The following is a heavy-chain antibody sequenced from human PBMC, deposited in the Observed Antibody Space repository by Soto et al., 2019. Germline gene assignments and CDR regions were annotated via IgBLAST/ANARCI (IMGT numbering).Heavy chain of an antibody. CDR1: GFTFSNAW. V-gene: IGHV3-15*01. D-gene: IGHD3-22*01. J-gene: IGHJ6*02. CDR2: IKSKTDGGTT. Sequence: GGSLRLSCAASGFTFSNAWMSWVRQAPGKGLEWVGRIKSKTDGGTTDYAAPVKGRFTISRDDSKNTLYLQMNSLKTEDTAVYYCTTEQNYDSSGYYYGSCGMDVWGQGTTVTVS. CDR3: TTEQNYDSSGYYYGSCGMDV.